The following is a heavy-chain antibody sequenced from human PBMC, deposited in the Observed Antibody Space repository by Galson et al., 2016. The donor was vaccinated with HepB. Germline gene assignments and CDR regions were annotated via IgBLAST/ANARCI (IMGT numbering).Heavy chain of an antibody. CDR2: ISVSTFRSI. CDR1: GFTFSNHS. V-gene: IGHV3-21*06. J-gene: IGHJ6*02. CDR3: ARERYDFWSGSGPTMVLYYHGMDV. D-gene: IGHD3-3*01. Sequence: SLRLSCAASGFTFSNHSFNWVRQAPGKGLEWISHISVSTFRSIYYAESVKGRFTISRDNAQNSVFLQLNSLRAEDSAVYYCARERYDFWSGSGPTMVLYYHGMDVWGQGTTVTVSS.